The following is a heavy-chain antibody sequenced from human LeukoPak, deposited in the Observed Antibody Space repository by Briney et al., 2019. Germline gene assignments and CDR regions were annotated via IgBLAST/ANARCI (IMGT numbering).Heavy chain of an antibody. CDR1: GVSISSGGYY. J-gene: IGHJ4*02. CDR2: IYHSGST. V-gene: IGHV4-30-2*01. Sequence: TASETLSLTCTVSGVSISSGGYYWSWIRQPPGKGLEWIGYIYHSGSTYYNPSLKSRVTISVDKSKNQFSLKLSSVTAADTAVYYCATALPFQLVHWGQGTLVTVSS. D-gene: IGHD6-13*01. CDR3: ATALPFQLVH.